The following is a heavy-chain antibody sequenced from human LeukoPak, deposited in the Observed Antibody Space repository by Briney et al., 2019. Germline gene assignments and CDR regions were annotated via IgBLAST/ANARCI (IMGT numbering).Heavy chain of an antibody. CDR2: FYYSGST. CDR1: GGSISSSSYY. Sequence: SETLSLTCTVSGGSISSSSYYWGWIRQPPGKELEWIGNFYYSGSTYYNPSLKSRVTISVDTSKNQFSLKLSSVTAADTAVYYCASGYSHRRFFDYWGQGTLVTVSS. V-gene: IGHV4-39*01. CDR3: ASGYSHRRFFDY. J-gene: IGHJ4*02. D-gene: IGHD3-22*01.